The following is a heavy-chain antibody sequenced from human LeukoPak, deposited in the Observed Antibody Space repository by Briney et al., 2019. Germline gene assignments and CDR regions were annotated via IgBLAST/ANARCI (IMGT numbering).Heavy chain of an antibody. J-gene: IGHJ4*02. CDR1: GGSISSSNW. D-gene: IGHD6-13*01. CDR2: IHHTGEI. CDR3: ARGKQQLVPPFDY. V-gene: IGHV4-4*02. Sequence: SETLSLTCGVSGGSISSSNWWSWVRQPPGKGLEWIGEIHHTGEINYHPSLKSRVTISLDKSKNRFSLKLTSVTAADTAIYYCARGKQQLVPPFDYWGQGALVTVSS.